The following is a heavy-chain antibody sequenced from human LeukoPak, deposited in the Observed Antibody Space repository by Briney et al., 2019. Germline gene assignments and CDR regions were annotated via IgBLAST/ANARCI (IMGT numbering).Heavy chain of an antibody. CDR2: ISSSGSTI. Sequence: GGSLRLPCAASGFTFSSYEMNWVRQAPGKGLEWVSYISSSGSTIYYADSVKGRFTISRDNAKNSLYLQMNSLRAEDTAVYYCAELGITVIGGVWGKGTTVTISS. CDR1: GFTFSSYE. V-gene: IGHV3-48*03. J-gene: IGHJ6*04. D-gene: IGHD3-10*02. CDR3: AELGITVIGGV.